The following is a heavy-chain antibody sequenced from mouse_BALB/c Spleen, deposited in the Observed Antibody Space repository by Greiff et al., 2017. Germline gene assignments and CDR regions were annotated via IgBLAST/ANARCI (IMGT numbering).Heavy chain of an antibody. CDR2: IWGDGST. CDR3: AREGRFYAMDY. J-gene: IGHJ4*01. Sequence: QVQLQQSGPGLVAPSQSLSITCTVSGFSLTGYGVNWVRQPPGKGLEWLGMIWGDGSTDYNSALKSRLSISKDNSKSQVFLKMNSLQTDDTARYYCAREGRFYAMDYWGQGTSVTVSS. CDR1: GFSLTGYG. V-gene: IGHV2-6-7*01. D-gene: IGHD1-1*01.